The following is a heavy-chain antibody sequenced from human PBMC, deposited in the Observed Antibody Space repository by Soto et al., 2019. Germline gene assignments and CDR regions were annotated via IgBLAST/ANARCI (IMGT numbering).Heavy chain of an antibody. D-gene: IGHD2-2*01. V-gene: IGHV3-30*18. CDR1: GFTFSTNG. J-gene: IGHJ4*02. CDR3: AKDRSTSWSFDY. Sequence: LRHSCAASGFTFSTNGMHLVRKAPGKGLEWVAVISKDGSDEFYADSVKGRFTISRDDSKNTLYLQMNGVRAEDTAVYYCAKDRSTSWSFDYWGQGALVTVSS. CDR2: ISKDGSDE.